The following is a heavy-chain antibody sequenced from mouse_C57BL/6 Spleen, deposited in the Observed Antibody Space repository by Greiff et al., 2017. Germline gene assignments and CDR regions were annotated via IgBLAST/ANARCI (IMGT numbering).Heavy chain of an antibody. CDR2: ISGGGGNT. V-gene: IGHV5-9*01. J-gene: IGHJ4*01. CDR3: ARHGWSAMDY. Sequence: EVKLVESGGGLVKPGGSLKLSCAASGFTFSSYTMSWVRQTPEKRLEWVATISGGGGNTYYPDSVKGRFTISRDNAKNTLYLQMSSRRSEDTALYYCARHGWSAMDYWGQGTSVTVSS. D-gene: IGHD2-3*01. CDR1: GFTFSSYT.